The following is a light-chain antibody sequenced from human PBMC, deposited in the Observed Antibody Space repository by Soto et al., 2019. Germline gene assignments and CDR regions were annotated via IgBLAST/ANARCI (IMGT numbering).Light chain of an antibody. V-gene: IGLV2-14*01. J-gene: IGLJ2*01. CDR1: SSDIGAYHY. CDR2: AVN. Sequence: QSALTQAASVSGSPGQSITISCTGTSSDIGAYHYVSWYQQRPGKAPKVLIYAVNNRPSGISDRFSGSKSGNTASLTISGLQAEDGGGYFRNSYTNSDTVIFGGGTKLTVL. CDR3: NSYTNSDTVI.